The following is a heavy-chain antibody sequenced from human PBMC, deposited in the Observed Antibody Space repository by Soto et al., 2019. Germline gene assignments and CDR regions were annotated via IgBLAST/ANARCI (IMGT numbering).Heavy chain of an antibody. Sequence: PSGTLSLTCTVSGAPISSGGYYWSWIRQHPGKGLEWIGYIYYGGSTYYNPSLKSRATISGDTSKNQFSLKLSSVTAADTAVYYCARGGYYYENSGQNAYDYWGQGILVTVSS. D-gene: IGHD3-22*01. CDR2: IYYGGST. J-gene: IGHJ4*01. CDR3: ARGGYYYENSGQNAYDY. V-gene: IGHV4-31*03. CDR1: GAPISSGGYY.